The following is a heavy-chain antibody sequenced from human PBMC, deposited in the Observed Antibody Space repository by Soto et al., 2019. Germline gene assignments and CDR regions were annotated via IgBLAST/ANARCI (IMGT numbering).Heavy chain of an antibody. CDR1: GVSLSTSGAA. CDR3: AHLATMTIFGLIIDSGIWFDP. Sequence: QINLIESGPTLVKPTQTLTLTCTFSGVSLSTSGAAVGWVRQPPGRALVGLALIYLDGDKRYNASLGNRLTITKDTSMNQVVFTLTNVDPADTATYYCAHLATMTIFGLIIDSGIWFDPWGQGTRVIVSS. CDR2: IYLDGDK. V-gene: IGHV2-5*02. D-gene: IGHD3-3*01. J-gene: IGHJ5*02.